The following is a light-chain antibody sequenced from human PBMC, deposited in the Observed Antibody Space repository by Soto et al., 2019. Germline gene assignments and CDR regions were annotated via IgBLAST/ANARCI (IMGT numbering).Light chain of an antibody. CDR1: SSDVGGYNY. CDR2: DVS. J-gene: IGLJ1*01. CDR3: SSYTASSTLLYV. Sequence: QSALTQPASVSGSPGQSITISCTGTSSDVGGYNYVSWYQQHPGKAPKLIIYDVSNRPSGVSSRFSGSKSGSTASLTISGVQAEDEAYYYCSSYTASSTLLYVFGTGTKLTVL. V-gene: IGLV2-14*03.